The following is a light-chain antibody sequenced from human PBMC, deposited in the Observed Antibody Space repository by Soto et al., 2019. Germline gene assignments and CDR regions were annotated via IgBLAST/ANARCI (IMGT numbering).Light chain of an antibody. J-gene: IGLJ2*01. CDR3: QSYESSLSVV. V-gene: IGLV1-40*01. CDR2: GNS. CDR1: SSNIGAGYD. Sequence: QSVLTQPPSVSGAPGQRVTISCTGSSSNIGAGYDVHWYQQLPGTAPKLLIYGNSNRPSGVPDRFSGSKSGTSASLAITGLQAEDEAADYCQSYESSLSVVFGGGTKLTVL.